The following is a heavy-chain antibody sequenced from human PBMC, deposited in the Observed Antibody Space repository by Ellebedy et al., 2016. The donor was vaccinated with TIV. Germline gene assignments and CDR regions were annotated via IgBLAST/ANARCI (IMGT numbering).Heavy chain of an antibody. V-gene: IGHV4-59*02. CDR3: AKEPSGDYGH. Sequence: SETLSLXXTVSGSSVSAHYWTWIRQLPGKGLEWIGYIYHSGTPKYNPSLKSRVTISADTSKNHTSLKLNSVTAADTAVYYCAKEPSGDYGHWGNGTLVTVSS. D-gene: IGHD4-17*01. J-gene: IGHJ4*01. CDR2: IYHSGTP. CDR1: GSSVSAHY.